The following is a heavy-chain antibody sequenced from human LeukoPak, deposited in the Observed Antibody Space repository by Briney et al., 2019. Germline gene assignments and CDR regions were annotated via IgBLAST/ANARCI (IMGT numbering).Heavy chain of an antibody. CDR2: INAVNGNT. CDR3: ARGPRAAADDY. J-gene: IGHJ4*02. CDR1: GYTFINYA. D-gene: IGHD6-13*01. V-gene: IGHV1-3*01. Sequence: ASVKVSCKASGYTFINYALNWGRQAPGQRLEWVGWINAVNGNTKYSPKFQGRVSLTRDTSATTAYMELSSLTSEDTAVYYCARGPRAAADDYWGQGTLVIVSS.